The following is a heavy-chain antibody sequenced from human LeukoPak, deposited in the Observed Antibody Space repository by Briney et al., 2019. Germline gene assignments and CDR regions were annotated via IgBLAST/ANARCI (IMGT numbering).Heavy chain of an antibody. CDR3: ARDYGGSLGP. J-gene: IGHJ5*02. V-gene: IGHV1-46*01. CDR1: GYTFTSYY. Sequence: ASVKVSCKASGYTFTSYYIYWVRQTPGQGLEWMGVINPGGGSPNYAQIFQGRVTMTRDTSTSTVYMELSSLKSEDTAMYYCARDYGGSLGPWGQGTLVTVSS. D-gene: IGHD1-26*01. CDR2: INPGGGSP.